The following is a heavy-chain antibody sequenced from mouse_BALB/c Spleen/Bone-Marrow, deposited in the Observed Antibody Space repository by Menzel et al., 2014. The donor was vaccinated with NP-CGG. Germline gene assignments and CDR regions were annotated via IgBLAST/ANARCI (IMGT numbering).Heavy chain of an antibody. CDR2: IDPANGNT. CDR3: AEITTAAYYVMDY. Sequence: EVQLQQSGAELVKPGASVKLFCTASGFNIKDTYIHWVKQRPEQGLEWIGRIDPANGNTKYDPKFQGKATITADTSSNTAYLQLSSLTSEDTAVYYCAEITTAAYYVMDYWGQGTSVTVSS. J-gene: IGHJ4*01. D-gene: IGHD1-2*01. V-gene: IGHV14-3*02. CDR1: GFNIKDTY.